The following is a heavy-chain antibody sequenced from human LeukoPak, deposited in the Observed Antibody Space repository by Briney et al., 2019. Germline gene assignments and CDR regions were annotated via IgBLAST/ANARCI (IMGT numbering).Heavy chain of an antibody. V-gene: IGHV4-34*01. CDR1: GGSFSGYY. J-gene: IGHJ5*02. CDR2: INHSGST. CDR3: AREDYDILTGWPNWFDP. Sequence: SETLSLTCAVYGGSFSGYYWSWIRQPPGKGREWIGEINHSGSTNYNPSLMSRVTIPGDTSKNQFSLKLSSVTAADTDVYYCAREDYDILTGWPNWFDPWSQGTLVTVSS. D-gene: IGHD3-9*01.